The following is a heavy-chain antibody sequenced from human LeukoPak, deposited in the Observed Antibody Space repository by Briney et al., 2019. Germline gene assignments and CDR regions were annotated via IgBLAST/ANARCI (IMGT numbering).Heavy chain of an antibody. CDR1: GGSISSYY. CDR2: IYYSGST. V-gene: IGHV4-59*01. Sequence: PSETLSLTCTVSGGSISSYYWSWIRQPPGKGLEWIGYIYYSGSTNYNPSLKSRVTISVDTSKNQFSLKLSSVTAADTAVYYCGAAGGVIGQIDYWGQGTLVTVSS. D-gene: IGHD3-16*02. J-gene: IGHJ4*02. CDR3: GAAGGVIGQIDY.